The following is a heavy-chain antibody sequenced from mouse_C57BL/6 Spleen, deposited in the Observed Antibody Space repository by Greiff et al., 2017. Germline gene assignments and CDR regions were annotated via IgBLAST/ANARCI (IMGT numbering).Heavy chain of an antibody. Sequence: EVKLVESGEGLVKPGGSLKLSCAASGFTFSSYAMSWVRQTPEKRLEWVAYISSGGDYLYYADTVKGRFTISRDNARNTLYLQMSSLKSEDTAMYYCTRDRYDYEGAWFAYWGQGTLVTVSA. CDR1: GFTFSSYA. CDR2: ISSGGDYL. D-gene: IGHD2-4*01. V-gene: IGHV5-9-1*02. J-gene: IGHJ3*01. CDR3: TRDRYDYEGAWFAY.